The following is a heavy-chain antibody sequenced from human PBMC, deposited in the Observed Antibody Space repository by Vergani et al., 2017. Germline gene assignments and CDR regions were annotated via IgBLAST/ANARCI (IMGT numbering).Heavy chain of an antibody. Sequence: QVQLVQSGAEVKKPGASVKVSCKASGYTFTSYGISWVRQAPGQGLEWMGWISAYNGNTNYAQKLQGRVTMTTDTSTSTAYMELRSLRSDDTAVYYCARARDYYGSGSYAILFYWGQGTLVTVSS. CDR2: ISAYNGNT. CDR1: GYTFTSYG. V-gene: IGHV1-18*04. CDR3: ARARDYYGSGSYAILFY. D-gene: IGHD3-10*01. J-gene: IGHJ4*02.